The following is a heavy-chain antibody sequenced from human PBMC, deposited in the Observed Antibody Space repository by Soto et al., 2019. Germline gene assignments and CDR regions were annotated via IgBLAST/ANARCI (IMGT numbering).Heavy chain of an antibody. Sequence: LRLSCAASGLTFSNFGIHGVRQAPCKGLEWVTVIWFDGSNEFYADSVKGRFTISRDISKDTLYLQIHSLRAEDTAMYYCARFSEKFAFDYWGQGTRVTVSS. CDR1: GLTFSNFG. CDR3: ARFSEKFAFDY. V-gene: IGHV3-33*01. J-gene: IGHJ4*02. CDR2: IWFDGSNE.